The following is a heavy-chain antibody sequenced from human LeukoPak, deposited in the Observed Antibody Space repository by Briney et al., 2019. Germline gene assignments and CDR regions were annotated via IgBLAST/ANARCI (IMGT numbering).Heavy chain of an antibody. J-gene: IGHJ4*02. V-gene: IGHV1-46*01. CDR1: GYSFTNYK. CDR3: ARATSPIAYDWNS. CDR2: IDPSGPSV. D-gene: IGHD5-12*01. Sequence: ASVKVSCRASGYSFTNYKIHWLRQAPGQGLQWMGIIDPSGPSVTYAQIFQGRLIVTRDTSTSTVYMQLSSLRSEDTAMYYCARATSPIAYDWNSWGQGTLVTVSS.